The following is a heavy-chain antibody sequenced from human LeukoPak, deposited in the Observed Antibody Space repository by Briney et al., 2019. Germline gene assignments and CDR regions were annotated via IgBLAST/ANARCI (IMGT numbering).Heavy chain of an antibody. Sequence: SETLSLTCTVSGGSISSGGYYWSWIRQHPGKGLEWIGYIYYSGSTYYNPPLKRRVTISVDTSKNQFSLKLSSVTAADTAVYYCARGVGYYDILTGYSEEAAFDIWGQGTMVTVSS. J-gene: IGHJ3*02. CDR2: IYYSGST. CDR3: ARGVGYYDILTGYSEEAAFDI. CDR1: GGSISSGGYY. D-gene: IGHD3-9*01. V-gene: IGHV4-31*03.